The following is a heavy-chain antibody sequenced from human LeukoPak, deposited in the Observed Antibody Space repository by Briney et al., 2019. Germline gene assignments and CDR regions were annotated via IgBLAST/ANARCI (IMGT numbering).Heavy chain of an antibody. D-gene: IGHD4-23*01. CDR1: GGSITSHS. V-gene: IGHV4-59*11. CDR3: ARGDYGGYSGPADY. J-gene: IGHJ4*02. CDR2: SYYSGTT. Sequence: PSETLSLTCNVSGGSITSHSWNWIRQSPGKGLEWIGYSYYSGTTNYSPSLKSRVTISLDTSKNQISLKLTSVTAADTAVYYCARGDYGGYSGPADYWGQGTLVTVSS.